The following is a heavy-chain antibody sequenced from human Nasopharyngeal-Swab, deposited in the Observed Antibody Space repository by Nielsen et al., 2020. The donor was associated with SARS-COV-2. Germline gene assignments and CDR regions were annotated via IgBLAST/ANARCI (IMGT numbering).Heavy chain of an antibody. CDR3: ARGRDCTNGVCYAGGTDAFDI. D-gene: IGHD2-8*01. CDR2: INPSGGST. J-gene: IGHJ3*02. V-gene: IGHV1-46*01. Sequence: WVRQAPGQGIEWMGIINPSGGSTSYAQKFQGRVTMTRGTSTSTVYMELSSLRSEDTAVYYCARGRDCTNGVCYAGGTDAFDIWGQGTMVTVSS.